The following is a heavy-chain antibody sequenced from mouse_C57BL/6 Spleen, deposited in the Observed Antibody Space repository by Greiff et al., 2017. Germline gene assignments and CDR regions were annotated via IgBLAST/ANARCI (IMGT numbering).Heavy chain of an antibody. V-gene: IGHV1-80*01. Sequence: VKLMESGAELVKPGASVTISCKASGYAFSSYWMNWVKQRPGKGLEWLGQIYPGDGDTNYNGKFKGKGTLTADKSSSTAYMQLSSLTSEDSAVYFCARKLSYFDYWGQGTTLTVSS. D-gene: IGHD1-1*02. J-gene: IGHJ2*01. CDR3: ARKLSYFDY. CDR1: GYAFSSYW. CDR2: IYPGDGDT.